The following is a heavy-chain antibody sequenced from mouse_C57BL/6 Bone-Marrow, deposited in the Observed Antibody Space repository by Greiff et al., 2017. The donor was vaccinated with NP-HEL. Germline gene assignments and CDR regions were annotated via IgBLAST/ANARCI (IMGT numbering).Heavy chain of an antibody. Sequence: EVQLQQSGGELVRPGASVKLSCTASGFNIKDDYMHWVKQRPEQGLEWIGWIDPENGDTEYASKFQGKATITADTSSNTAYLQLSSLTSEDTAVYYCTEFITTVVPFAYWGQGTLVTVSA. CDR3: TEFITTVVPFAY. J-gene: IGHJ3*01. CDR1: GFNIKDDY. D-gene: IGHD1-1*01. V-gene: IGHV14-4*01. CDR2: IDPENGDT.